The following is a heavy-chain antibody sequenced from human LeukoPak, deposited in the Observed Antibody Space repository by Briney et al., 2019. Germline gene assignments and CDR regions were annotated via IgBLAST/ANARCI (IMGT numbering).Heavy chain of an antibody. D-gene: IGHD3-16*02. CDR3: ARDDGLFILRFDP. Sequence: ASVKVSCKVSGYTLTELSMHWVRQAPGKGLEWMGGFDPEDGETIYAQKFQGRVTMTTDTSTSTASMELRSLRSDDTAVYYCARDDGLFILRFDPWGQGTLVTVSS. CDR1: GYTLTELS. V-gene: IGHV1-24*01. CDR2: FDPEDGET. J-gene: IGHJ5*02.